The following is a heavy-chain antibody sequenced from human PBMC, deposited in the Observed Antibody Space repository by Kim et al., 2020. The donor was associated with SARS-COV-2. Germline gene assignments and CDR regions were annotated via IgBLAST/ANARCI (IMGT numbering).Heavy chain of an antibody. D-gene: IGHD3-10*01. V-gene: IGHV3-23*01. J-gene: IGHJ5*02. Sequence: GGSLRLSCAASGFTFSSYAMSWVRQAPGKGLEWVSAISGSGGSTYYADSVKGRFTISRDNSKNTLYLQMNSLRAEDTAVYYCAKDSLDYGSGSYWDHNWFDPWGQGTLVTVSS. CDR1: GFTFSSYA. CDR3: AKDSLDYGSGSYWDHNWFDP. CDR2: ISGSGGST.